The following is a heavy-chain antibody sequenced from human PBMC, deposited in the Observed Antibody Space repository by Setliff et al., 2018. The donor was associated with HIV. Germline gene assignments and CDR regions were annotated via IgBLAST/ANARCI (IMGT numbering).Heavy chain of an antibody. J-gene: IGHJ4*02. D-gene: IGHD1-26*01. Sequence: SETLSLTCAVYGVSFSDYYWGWIRQPPGKGLECIGNIYYSGSTDYSPSLKSRVTISADTSKNQFSLKLTSVTAADTAVYYCARGVVGATYNPFDYWGQGTLVTVSS. V-gene: IGHV4-34*01. CDR2: IYYSGST. CDR3: ARGVVGATYNPFDY. CDR1: GVSFSDYY.